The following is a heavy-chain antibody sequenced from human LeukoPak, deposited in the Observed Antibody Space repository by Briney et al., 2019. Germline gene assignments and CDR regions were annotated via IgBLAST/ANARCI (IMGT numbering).Heavy chain of an antibody. Sequence: GASVKVSCKASGYTFTSYGIIWVRQAPGQGLEWMGWISAYNGNTNYGQKLQGRVTMTTDTSTSTAYMELRSLRSDDAAVYYCARGFVVVPAAIIPFFDYWGQGTLVTVSS. D-gene: IGHD2-2*01. CDR2: ISAYNGNT. CDR3: ARGFVVVPAAIIPFFDY. V-gene: IGHV1-18*01. J-gene: IGHJ4*02. CDR1: GYTFTSYG.